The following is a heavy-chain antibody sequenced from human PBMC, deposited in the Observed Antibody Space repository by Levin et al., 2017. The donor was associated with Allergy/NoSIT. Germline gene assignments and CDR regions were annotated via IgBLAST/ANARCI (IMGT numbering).Heavy chain of an antibody. Sequence: GESLKISCAASGFTVSSNYMSWVRQAPGKGLEWVSVIYSGGSTYYADSVKGRFTISRDNSKNTLYLQMNSLRAEDTAVYYCARQAWGPYYYGMDVWGQGTTVTVSS. CDR2: IYSGGST. V-gene: IGHV3-53*01. CDR3: ARQAWGPYYYGMDV. D-gene: IGHD3-16*01. CDR1: GFTVSSNY. J-gene: IGHJ6*02.